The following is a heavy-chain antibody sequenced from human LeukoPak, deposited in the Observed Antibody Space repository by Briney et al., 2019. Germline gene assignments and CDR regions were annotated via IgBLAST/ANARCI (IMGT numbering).Heavy chain of an antibody. V-gene: IGHV3-48*03. CDR2: ISSSGSTI. D-gene: IGHD3-10*02. CDR1: GVTFSSYE. Sequence: GGSLRLSCAPSGVTFSSYEMTWVRQAPRKGRGWVSYISSSGSTIYYADSVKGRFTISRDNAKNSLYLQMNSLRAEDTAVYYCAELGITMIGGVWGKGTTVTISS. CDR3: AELGITMIGGV. J-gene: IGHJ6*04.